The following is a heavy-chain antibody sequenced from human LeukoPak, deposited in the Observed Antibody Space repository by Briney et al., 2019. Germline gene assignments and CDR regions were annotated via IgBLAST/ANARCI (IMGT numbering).Heavy chain of an antibody. J-gene: IGHJ4*02. Sequence: GASVKVSFKASGYTFTSYGISWVRQAPAQGLEWMGLINAYYGNTNSAQKLQGRLTMPTDTSTSTAYMELQSLRSDDTAVYYCAREELSLGYGFDYWGQGTLVTVSS. CDR2: INAYYGNT. D-gene: IGHD3-16*02. V-gene: IGHV1-18*01. CDR3: AREELSLGYGFDY. CDR1: GYTFTSYG.